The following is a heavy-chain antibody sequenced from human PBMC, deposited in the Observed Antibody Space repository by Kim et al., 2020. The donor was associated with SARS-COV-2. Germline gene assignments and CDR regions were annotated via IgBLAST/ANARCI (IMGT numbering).Heavy chain of an antibody. CDR1: GFTFSSYW. J-gene: IGHJ6*02. CDR3: ARAQNGILTGYDALYYYYGMDV. D-gene: IGHD3-9*01. V-gene: IGHV3-74*01. Sequence: GGSLRLSCAASGFTFSSYWMHWVRQAPGKGLVWVSRINSDGSSTSYADSVKGRFTISRDNAKNTLYLQMNSLRAEDTAVYYCARAQNGILTGYDALYYYYGMDVWGQGTTVTVSS. CDR2: INSDGSST.